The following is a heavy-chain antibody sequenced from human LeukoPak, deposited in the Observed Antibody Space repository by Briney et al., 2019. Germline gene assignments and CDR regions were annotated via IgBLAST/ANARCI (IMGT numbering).Heavy chain of an antibody. D-gene: IGHD5-18*01. J-gene: IGHJ4*02. CDR2: IYPGDSDT. V-gene: IGHV5-51*01. CDR3: ARSIFLGTAHLHDFFDY. CDR1: GYRFSISW. Sequence: EVQLVQSGAEVKKPVESLKISCKGSGYRFSISWIAWVRQMPGKGLEWVGIIYPGDSDTRYSPSFQGQVTVSVDNSINTAYLQWSSLKASDTAMYYCARSIFLGTAHLHDFFDYWGQGTLVTVSS.